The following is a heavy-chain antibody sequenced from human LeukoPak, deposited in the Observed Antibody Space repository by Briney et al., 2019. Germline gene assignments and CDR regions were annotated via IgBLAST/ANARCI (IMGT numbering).Heavy chain of an antibody. D-gene: IGHD2-15*01. V-gene: IGHV3-23*01. CDR1: GFTFSSYA. J-gene: IGHJ4*02. CDR3: AKDLGYITYYFDY. Sequence: GGSLRLSRAASGFTFSSYAMSWVRQAPGKGLEWVSAISGSGGSTYYADSVKGRFTISRDNSKNTLYLQMNSLRAEDTAVYYCAKDLGYITYYFDYWGQGTLVTVSS. CDR2: ISGSGGST.